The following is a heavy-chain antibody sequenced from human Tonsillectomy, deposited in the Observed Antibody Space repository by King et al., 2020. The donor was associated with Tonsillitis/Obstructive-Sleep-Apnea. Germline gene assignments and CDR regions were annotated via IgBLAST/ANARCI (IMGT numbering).Heavy chain of an antibody. CDR3: AHTMTTITDFDY. CDR2: IYWDDDK. CDR1: GFSLSTAGVG. Sequence: TLKESGPTLVKPTQTLTLTCTFSGFSLSTAGVGVGWIRQPPGEALEWLALIYWDDDKRYSPSLKSRLTITKDTSKNQVVLTMINMDPVDTAPYYCAHTMTTITDFDYWGQGTLVTVSS. V-gene: IGHV2-5*02. D-gene: IGHD4-11*01. J-gene: IGHJ4*02.